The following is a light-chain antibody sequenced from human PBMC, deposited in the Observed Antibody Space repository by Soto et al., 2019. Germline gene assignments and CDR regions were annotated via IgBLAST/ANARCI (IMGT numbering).Light chain of an antibody. Sequence: QSVLTQPPSASGTPGQRVTISCSGSSSNIGSKYVYWYQQLPGTAPKLLMYRNNHRPSGVPDRFSCSKSGTSASLAISGLRSEDEDDYYCAAWDADVSGPAFGGGTKLTVL. J-gene: IGLJ2*01. V-gene: IGLV1-47*01. CDR3: AAWDADVSGPA. CDR2: RNN. CDR1: SSNIGSKY.